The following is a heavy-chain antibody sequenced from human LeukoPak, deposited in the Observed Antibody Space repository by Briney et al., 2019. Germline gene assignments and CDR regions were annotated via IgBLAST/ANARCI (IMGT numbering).Heavy chain of an antibody. CDR1: GGSISNYY. D-gene: IGHD3-22*01. CDR2: IYNSGST. Sequence: SETLSLTCTVSGVSGGSISNYYWSWIRQPPGRGLEWIGNIYNSGSTNYNPSLKSRVTINTFKNQFSLKLSSVTAADTAVYFCARDAAGEGRLVITWFDPWGQGTLVTVSS. J-gene: IGHJ5*02. V-gene: IGHV4-59*12. CDR3: ARDAAGEGRLVITWFDP.